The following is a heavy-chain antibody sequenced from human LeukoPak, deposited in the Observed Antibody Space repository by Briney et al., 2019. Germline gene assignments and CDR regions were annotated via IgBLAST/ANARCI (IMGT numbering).Heavy chain of an antibody. CDR2: IYSSGST. J-gene: IGHJ3*02. V-gene: IGHV4-4*07. CDR1: GGSISSDY. Sequence: SETLSLTCTVSGGSISSDYWRSIRQPAGRGLEWIGRIYSSGSTNYNPPLKGRGNMSVDTSKNQFSLKLSSVTAADTAVYYCARGNDYSAAAEAFDIWGQGTMVTVSS. CDR3: ARGNDYSAAAEAFDI. D-gene: IGHD4-4*01.